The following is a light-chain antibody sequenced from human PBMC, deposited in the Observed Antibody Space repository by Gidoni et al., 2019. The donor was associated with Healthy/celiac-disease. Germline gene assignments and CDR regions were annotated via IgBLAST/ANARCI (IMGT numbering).Light chain of an antibody. CDR3: QQYYSYLPYT. CDR2: AAS. CDR1: QGISSY. V-gene: IGKV1-8*01. J-gene: IGKJ2*01. Sequence: AIRMTQSPSSFSASTGDRVPITCRASQGISSYLAWYQQKPGKAPKLLIYAASTLQSGVPSRFSGSGSGTDFTLTISCLQSEDFATYYCQQYYSYLPYTFGQGTKLEIK.